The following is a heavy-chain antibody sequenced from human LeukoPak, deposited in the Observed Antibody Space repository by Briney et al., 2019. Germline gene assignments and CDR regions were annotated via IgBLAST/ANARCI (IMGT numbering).Heavy chain of an antibody. CDR1: GFTFSNYW. Sequence: GGSLRLSCAASGFTFSNYWMHWVRQAPGKGLVWVSRINSDGINTSYADSVKGRFTISRDNSKNTLYLQMNSLRAEDTAVYYCAKDGPAAPDYWGQGTLVTVSS. J-gene: IGHJ4*02. D-gene: IGHD2-2*01. CDR2: INSDGINT. V-gene: IGHV3-74*01. CDR3: AKDGPAAPDY.